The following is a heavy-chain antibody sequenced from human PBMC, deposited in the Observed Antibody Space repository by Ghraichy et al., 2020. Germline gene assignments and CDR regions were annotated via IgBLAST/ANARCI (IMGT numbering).Heavy chain of an antibody. Sequence: GGSLRLSCTASGFTFGDYAMSWFRQAPGKGLEWVGFIRSKAYGGTTEYAASVKGRFIISRDDSKSIAYLQMNSLKTEDTAVYYCTRAKITMVRGAVRACNWFDPWGQGTLVTVSS. D-gene: IGHD3-10*01. CDR3: TRAKITMVRGAVRACNWFDP. J-gene: IGHJ5*02. CDR1: GFTFGDYA. CDR2: IRSKAYGGTT. V-gene: IGHV3-49*03.